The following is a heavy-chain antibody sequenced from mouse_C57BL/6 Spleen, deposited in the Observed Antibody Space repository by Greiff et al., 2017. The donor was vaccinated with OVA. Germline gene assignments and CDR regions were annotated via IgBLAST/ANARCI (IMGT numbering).Heavy chain of an antibody. V-gene: IGHV1-54*01. CDR2: INPGSGGT. CDR1: GYAFTNYL. Sequence: VQLQQSGAELVRPGTSVKVSCKASGYAFTNYLIEWVKQRPGQGLEWIGVINPGSGGTNYNEKFKGKATLTADKSSSTAYMQLSRLTSEDSAVYFCARGGPWFAYWGQGTLVTVSA. CDR3: ARGGPWFAY. D-gene: IGHD3-3*01. J-gene: IGHJ3*01.